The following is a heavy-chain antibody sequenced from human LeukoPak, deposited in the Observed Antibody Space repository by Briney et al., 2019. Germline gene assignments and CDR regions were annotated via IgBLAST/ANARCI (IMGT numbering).Heavy chain of an antibody. CDR2: ISAYNGST. J-gene: IGHJ6*03. CDR3: ARGMVRGYYYYYYMDV. V-gene: IGHV1-18*01. D-gene: IGHD3-10*01. Sequence: ASEKVSCKPSGYTFNSYGISWVGQAPSQGVEGLGWISAYNGSTNYAQKLQGRVTMTTDTSTSTAYMELRSLRSDDTAVYYCARGMVRGYYYYYYMDVWGKGTTVTVSS. CDR1: GYTFNSYG.